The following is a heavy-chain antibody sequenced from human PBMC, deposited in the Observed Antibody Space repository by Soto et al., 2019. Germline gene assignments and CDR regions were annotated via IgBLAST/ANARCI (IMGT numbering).Heavy chain of an antibody. J-gene: IGHJ5*02. CDR1: GGSISSSNW. V-gene: IGHV4-4*02. CDR2: IYHSGST. D-gene: IGHD3-3*01. CDR3: ARVDGTILGVVTRFDP. Sequence: PSETLSLTCAVSGGSISSSNWWSWVRQPPGKGLEWIGEIYHSGSTNYNPSLKSRVTISVDKSKNQFSLKLSSVTAADTAVYYCARVDGTILGVVTRFDPWGQGTLVTVSS.